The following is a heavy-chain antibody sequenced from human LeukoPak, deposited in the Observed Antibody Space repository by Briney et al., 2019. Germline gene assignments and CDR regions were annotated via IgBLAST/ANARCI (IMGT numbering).Heavy chain of an antibody. CDR2: ISSSSSTI. CDR3: AELGITMIGGV. V-gene: IGHV3-48*04. D-gene: IGHD3-10*02. Sequence: GGSLRLSCAASGFTFSSYGMSWVRQAPGKGLEWVSYISSSSSTIYYADSVKGRFTISRDNAKNSLYLQMNSLRAEDTAVYYCAELGITMIGGVWGKGTTVTISS. CDR1: GFTFSSYG. J-gene: IGHJ6*04.